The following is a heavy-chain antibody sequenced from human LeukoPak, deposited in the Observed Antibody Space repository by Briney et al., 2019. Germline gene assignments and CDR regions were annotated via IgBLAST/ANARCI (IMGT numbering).Heavy chain of an antibody. Sequence: SETLSLTCAVYGGSFSGYYRSWIRQPPGKGLEWIGEINHSGSTNYNPSLKSRVTISVDTSKNQFSLKLSSVTAADTAVYYCARLGYCSSTSCPYWGQGTLVTVSS. V-gene: IGHV4-34*01. J-gene: IGHJ4*02. CDR3: ARLGYCSSTSCPY. CDR1: GGSFSGYY. CDR2: INHSGST. D-gene: IGHD2-2*01.